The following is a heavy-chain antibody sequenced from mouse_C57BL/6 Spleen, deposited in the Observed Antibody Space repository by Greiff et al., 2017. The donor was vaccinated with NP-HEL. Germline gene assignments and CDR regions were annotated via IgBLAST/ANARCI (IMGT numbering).Heavy chain of an antibody. J-gene: IGHJ2*01. V-gene: IGHV1-22*01. Sequence: DVQLQESGPELVKPGASVKMSCKASGYTFTDYNMHWVKQSHGKSLEWIGYINPNNGGTSYNQKFKGKATLTVNKSSSTAYMELRSLTSEDSAVYYCARSMYYFDYWGQGTTLTVSS. CDR2: INPNNGGT. CDR3: ARSMYYFDY. CDR1: GYTFTDYN.